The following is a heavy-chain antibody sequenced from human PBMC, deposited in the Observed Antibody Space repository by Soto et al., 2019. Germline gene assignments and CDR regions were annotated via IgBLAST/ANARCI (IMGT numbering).Heavy chain of an antibody. D-gene: IGHD3-3*01. CDR2: ISSSSSTI. CDR1: GFTFSSYS. J-gene: IGHJ6*02. CDR3: ASDDGGDFWSGYYYYCMDV. Sequence: GGSLRLSCAASGFTFSSYSMNWVRQAPGKGLEWVSYISSSSSTIYYADSVKGRFTISRDNAKNSLYLQMNSLRAEDTAVYYCASDDGGDFWSGYYYYCMDVWGQGTTVTVSS. V-gene: IGHV3-48*04.